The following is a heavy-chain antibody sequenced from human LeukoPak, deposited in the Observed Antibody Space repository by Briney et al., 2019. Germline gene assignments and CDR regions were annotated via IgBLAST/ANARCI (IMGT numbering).Heavy chain of an antibody. CDR1: GGSISSGGYY. D-gene: IGHD3-10*01. V-gene: IGHV4-31*03. Sequence: PSETLSLTCTVSGGSISSGGYYWSWIRQHPGKGLEWIGYIYYSGSTYYNPSLKSRVTISVDTSKNQFSLKLSSVTAADTAVYYCARDQPITMVRGATVTLDYYGMDVWGKGTTVTVSS. CDR2: IYYSGST. CDR3: ARDQPITMVRGATVTLDYYGMDV. J-gene: IGHJ6*04.